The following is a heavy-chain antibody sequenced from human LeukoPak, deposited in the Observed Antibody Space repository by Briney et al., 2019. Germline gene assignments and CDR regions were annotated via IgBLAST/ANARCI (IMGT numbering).Heavy chain of an antibody. V-gene: IGHV3-33*08. CDR1: GFTFSSYA. CDR2: LVYDARS. D-gene: IGHD6-25*01. J-gene: IGHJ4*02. CDR3: ARDLSAAFDF. Sequence: GGSLRLSCAASGFTFSSYAMHWVRQAPGKGLEWVARLVYDARSDYANSVKGRFSISRDDSKNTLFLDMSNLRVEDTALYYCARDLSAAFDFWGQGVLVTVSS.